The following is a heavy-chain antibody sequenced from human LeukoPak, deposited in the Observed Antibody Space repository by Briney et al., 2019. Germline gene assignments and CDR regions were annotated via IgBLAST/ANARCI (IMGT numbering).Heavy chain of an antibody. Sequence: GASVKVSCKASGYTFTGYYMHWVRQAPGQGLEWMGWINPNSGGTNYAQKFQGRVTMTRDTSISTAYMELSRLRSDDTAVYYCARARGYDFWSGYCFDYWGQGTLVTVSS. D-gene: IGHD3-3*01. V-gene: IGHV1-2*02. CDR3: ARARGYDFWSGYCFDY. CDR1: GYTFTGYY. CDR2: INPNSGGT. J-gene: IGHJ4*02.